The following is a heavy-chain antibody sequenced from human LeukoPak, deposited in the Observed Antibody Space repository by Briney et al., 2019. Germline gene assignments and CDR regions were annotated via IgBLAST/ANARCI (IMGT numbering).Heavy chain of an antibody. D-gene: IGHD6-13*01. Sequence: ASVKVSCKASGYTFTSYYMQWVRQAPGQGLEWMGIIDPSGGSTSYAQKFQGRVTMTRDTSTSTVYMDLSSLRSEDTAVYYCGRDNTAAGPFDYWGQGTLVTVSS. CDR1: GYTFTSYY. CDR2: IDPSGGST. V-gene: IGHV1-46*01. J-gene: IGHJ4*02. CDR3: GRDNTAAGPFDY.